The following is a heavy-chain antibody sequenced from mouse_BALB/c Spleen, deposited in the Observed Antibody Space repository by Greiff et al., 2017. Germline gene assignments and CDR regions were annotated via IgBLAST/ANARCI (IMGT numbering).Heavy chain of an antibody. CDR3: ARHHYDGYCYFDY. D-gene: IGHD2-3*01. J-gene: IGHJ2*01. V-gene: IGHV5-12-2*01. CDR1: GFTFSSYT. CDR2: ISNGGGST. Sequence: EVKLMESGGGLVQPGGSLKLSCAASGFTFSSYTMSWVRQTPEKRLEWVAYISNGGGSTYYPDTVKGRFTISRDNAKNTLYLQMSSLKSEDTAMYYCARHHYDGYCYFDYWGQGTTLTVSS.